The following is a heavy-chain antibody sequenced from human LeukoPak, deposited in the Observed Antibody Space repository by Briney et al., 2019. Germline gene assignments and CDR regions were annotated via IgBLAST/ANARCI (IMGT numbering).Heavy chain of an antibody. V-gene: IGHV3-74*01. J-gene: IGHJ4*02. Sequence: QAGGSLRLSCAASGFTFSSYWMHWVRQAPGKGLVWVSRINSDGSSTSYADSVKGRFTISRDNAKNTLYLQMNSLRAEDTAVYYCAKNQWLVDFDYWGQGTLVTVSS. CDR2: INSDGSST. D-gene: IGHD6-19*01. CDR1: GFTFSSYW. CDR3: AKNQWLVDFDY.